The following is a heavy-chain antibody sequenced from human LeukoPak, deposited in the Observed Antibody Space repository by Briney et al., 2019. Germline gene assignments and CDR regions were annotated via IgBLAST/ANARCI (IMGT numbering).Heavy chain of an antibody. CDR3: VRVRYDSSGTYYFDY. D-gene: IGHD3-22*01. V-gene: IGHV3-74*01. J-gene: IGHJ4*02. Sequence: PGGSLRLSCAASGFTLRSYWMHWVRQAPGKGLVWVSRINSDGSSTSYADSVKGRFTISRDNAKNTLYLQMNRLRAEDTAVYYCVRVRYDSSGTYYFDYWGQGTLVTVSS. CDR1: GFTLRSYW. CDR2: INSDGSST.